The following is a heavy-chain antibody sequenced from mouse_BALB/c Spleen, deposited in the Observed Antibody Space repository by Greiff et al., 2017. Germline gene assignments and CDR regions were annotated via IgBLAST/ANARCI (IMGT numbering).Heavy chain of an antibody. D-gene: IGHD2-14*01. CDR1: GFTFSNYW. V-gene: IGHV6-6*02. CDR3: TTYDEKGVYAMDY. CDR2: IRLKSNNYAT. J-gene: IGHJ4*01. Sequence: EVQLVESGGGLVQPGGSMKLSCVASGFTFSNYWMNWVRQSPEKGLEWVAEIRLKSNNYATHYAESVKGRFTISRDDSKSSVYLQMNNLRAEDTGIYYCTTYDEKGVYAMDYWGQGTSVTVSS.